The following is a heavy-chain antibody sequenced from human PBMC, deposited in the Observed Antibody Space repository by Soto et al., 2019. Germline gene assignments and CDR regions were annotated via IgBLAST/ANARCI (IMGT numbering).Heavy chain of an antibody. Sequence: QVQLVESGGGVVQPGRSLRLSCTTSGFSFSTYGMHWVRQAPGKGLEWVAVIWYDGSYIYYADSVKGRFTISRDNSKNTLYLQMNSLRAEDTAVYYGARDLGYHYGSGSDYGMDVWGQGTTVTVSS. CDR2: IWYDGSYI. CDR1: GFSFSTYG. V-gene: IGHV3-33*01. CDR3: ARDLGYHYGSGSDYGMDV. D-gene: IGHD3-10*01. J-gene: IGHJ6*02.